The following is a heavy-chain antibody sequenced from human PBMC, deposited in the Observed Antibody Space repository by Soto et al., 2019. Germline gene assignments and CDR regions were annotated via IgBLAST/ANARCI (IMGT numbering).Heavy chain of an antibody. D-gene: IGHD6-19*01. CDR3: GRYIALSGTFYFDY. V-gene: IGHV4-59*01. CDR1: GGSISSYY. Sequence: SETLSLTCTVSGGSISSYYWSWIRQPPGKGLEWIGYIYYSGSTNYNPSLKSRVTISVDTSKNQFSLKLSSVTAADTAVYYCGRYIALSGTFYFDYWGQGALVTVSS. CDR2: IYYSGST. J-gene: IGHJ4*02.